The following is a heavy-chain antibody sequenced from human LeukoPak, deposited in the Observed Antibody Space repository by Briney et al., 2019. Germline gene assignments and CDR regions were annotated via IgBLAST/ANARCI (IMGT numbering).Heavy chain of an antibody. Sequence: PSGTLSLTCAVSGGSISSSNWWSWVRQPPGKGLEWIGEIYHSGSTNYNPSLKSRVTISVDKSKNQFSLKLSSVTAADTAVYYCARSRASSTLVAFDCWGQGTLVTVSS. CDR1: GGSISSSNW. V-gene: IGHV4-4*02. D-gene: IGHD5-12*01. J-gene: IGHJ4*02. CDR3: ARSRASSTLVAFDC. CDR2: IYHSGST.